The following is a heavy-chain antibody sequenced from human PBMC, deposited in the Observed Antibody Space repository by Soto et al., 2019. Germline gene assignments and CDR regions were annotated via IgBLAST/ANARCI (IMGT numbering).Heavy chain of an antibody. CDR3: AWSRAPGNRFDP. CDR1: GGSISSSRYY. CDR2: IYYSGST. J-gene: IGHJ5*02. D-gene: IGHD1-26*01. Sequence: SETLSLTCTVSGGSISSSRYYWGWIRQPPGKGLEWIGSIYYSGSTYYNPSLKSRVTISVDTSTNQFSLKLSSVTAADTAVYYCAWSRAPGNRFDPWGQGTLVTVSS. V-gene: IGHV4-39*01.